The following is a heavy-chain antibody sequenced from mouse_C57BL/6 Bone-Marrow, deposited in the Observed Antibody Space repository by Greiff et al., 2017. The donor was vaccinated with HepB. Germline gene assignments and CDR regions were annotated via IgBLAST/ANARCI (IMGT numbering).Heavy chain of an antibody. J-gene: IGHJ4*01. Sequence: EVKLQESGGGLVKPGGSLKLSCAASGFTFSDYGMHWVRQAPEKGLEWVAYISSGSSTIYYADTVKGRFTISRDNAKNTLFLQMTSLRSEDTAMYYCARHYYGSSYAMDYWGQGTSVTVSS. D-gene: IGHD1-1*01. CDR2: ISSGSSTI. V-gene: IGHV5-17*01. CDR1: GFTFSDYG. CDR3: ARHYYGSSYAMDY.